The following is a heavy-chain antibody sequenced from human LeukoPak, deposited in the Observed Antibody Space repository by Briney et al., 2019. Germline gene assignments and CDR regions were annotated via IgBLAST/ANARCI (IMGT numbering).Heavy chain of an antibody. J-gene: IGHJ4*02. V-gene: IGHV4-34*01. CDR1: GGSFSGYY. D-gene: IGHD3-9*01. Sequence: PSETLSLTCAVYGGSFSGYYWSWIRQPPGKGLEWIGEINHSGSTNYSPSPKSRVTISVDTSKNQFSLKLSSVTAADTAVYYCARDRYFDWLEFDYWGQGTLVTVSS. CDR2: INHSGST. CDR3: ARDRYFDWLEFDY.